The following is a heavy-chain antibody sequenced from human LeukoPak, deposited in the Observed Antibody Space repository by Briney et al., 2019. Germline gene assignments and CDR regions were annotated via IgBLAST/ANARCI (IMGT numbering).Heavy chain of an antibody. CDR2: IYSSGST. J-gene: IGHJ4*02. CDR1: GGSISSYY. CDR3: ARLTRLSTSPDRYYLDY. Sequence: SETLSLTCTVSGGSISSYYWSWIRQSAGKGLEWIGRIYSSGSTNYNPSLKSRVTMSVDTSKNQFSLKLSSVTAADTAVYYCARLTRLSTSPDRYYLDYWGQGTLVTVSS. V-gene: IGHV4-4*07. D-gene: IGHD6-6*01.